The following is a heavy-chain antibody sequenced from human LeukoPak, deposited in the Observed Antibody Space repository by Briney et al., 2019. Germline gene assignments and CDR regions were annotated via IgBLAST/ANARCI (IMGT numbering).Heavy chain of an antibody. CDR3: ARAGYGDYLSY. V-gene: IGHV4-59*01. J-gene: IGHJ4*02. CDR2: IYYSGST. D-gene: IGHD4-17*01. CDR1: GGSISSYY. Sequence: SETLSLTCTVSGGSISSYYWSWLRQPPRKGLEWIGYIYYSGSTNYNPSLKSRVTISVDTSKNQFSLKLSSVTAADTAVYYCARAGYGDYLSYWGQGTLVTVSS.